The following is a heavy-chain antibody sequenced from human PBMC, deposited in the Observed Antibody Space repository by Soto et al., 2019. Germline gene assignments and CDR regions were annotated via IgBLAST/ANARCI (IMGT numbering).Heavy chain of an antibody. CDR2: INAGYGST. CDR3: ARVSGLYSSSWYGWFDP. CDR1: GYTFTSYA. Sequence: ASVKVSCKASGYTFTSYAMHWVRQAPGQRLELMGWINAGYGSTSYAQKFQGRVTMTRDTSTSTVYMELSSLRSEDTAVYYCARVSGLYSSSWYGWFDPWGQGTLVTVSS. V-gene: IGHV1-3*01. D-gene: IGHD6-13*01. J-gene: IGHJ5*02.